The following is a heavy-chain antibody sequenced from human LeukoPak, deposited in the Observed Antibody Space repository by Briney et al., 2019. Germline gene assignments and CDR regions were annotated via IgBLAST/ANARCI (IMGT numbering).Heavy chain of an antibody. CDR3: AKTFPYGTTWFGFCDY. D-gene: IGHD3-10*01. J-gene: IGHJ4*02. CDR1: GFPFSNNV. V-gene: IGHV3-23*01. CDR2: ISGGGGDT. Sequence: GGSLRLSCAASGFPFSNNVMTWVRQAPGRALDWLSAISGGGGDTYYADSVKGRFTISRDNSKNILYLQMSSLTAEDTAVYYCAKTFPYGTTWFGFCDYWGQGALVTVSS.